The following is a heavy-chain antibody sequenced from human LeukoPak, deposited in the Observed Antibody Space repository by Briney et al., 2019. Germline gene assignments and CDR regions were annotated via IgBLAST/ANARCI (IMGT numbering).Heavy chain of an antibody. Sequence: PGASLRLSCAASGFTFSSYAMSWVRQAPGKGVEWVSAISGSGGSTYYADSVKGRFTISRDNSKNTLYLQMNSLRAEDTAVYYCANGYCSGGSCYSNPEEAFDIWGQGTMVTVSS. CDR1: GFTFSSYA. CDR2: ISGSGGST. D-gene: IGHD2-15*01. CDR3: ANGYCSGGSCYSNPEEAFDI. J-gene: IGHJ3*02. V-gene: IGHV3-23*01.